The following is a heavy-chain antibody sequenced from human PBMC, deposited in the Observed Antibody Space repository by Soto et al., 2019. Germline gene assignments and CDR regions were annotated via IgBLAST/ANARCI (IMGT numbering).Heavy chain of an antibody. CDR3: ARDPPPVVEAARDYYYGMDV. CDR2: INSDGSST. J-gene: IGHJ6*02. V-gene: IGHV3-74*01. Sequence: GESLKISCAASGFTFSSYWMHWVRQAPGKGLVWVSRINSDGSSTSYADSVKGRFTISRDNAKNTLYLQMNSLRAEDTAVYYCARDPPPVVEAARDYYYGMDVWGQGTTVTVSS. D-gene: IGHD2-15*01. CDR1: GFTFSSYW.